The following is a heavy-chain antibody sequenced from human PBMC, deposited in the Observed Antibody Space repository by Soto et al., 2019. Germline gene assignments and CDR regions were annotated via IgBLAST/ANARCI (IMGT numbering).Heavy chain of an antibody. Sequence: ASVKVSCKASGYTFTSYYMHWVRQAPGQGLEWMGIIIPSGGSTSYAQKFQGRVTMTRDTSTSTVYMELSSLRSEDTAVYYCARVPLNYYYGMDVWGQGTTVTVSS. CDR3: ARVPLNYYYGMDV. V-gene: IGHV1-46*01. CDR1: GYTFTSYY. CDR2: IIPSGGST. J-gene: IGHJ6*02.